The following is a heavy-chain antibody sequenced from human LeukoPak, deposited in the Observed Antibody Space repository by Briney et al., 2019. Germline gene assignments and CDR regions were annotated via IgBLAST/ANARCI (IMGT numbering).Heavy chain of an antibody. CDR1: GFTFSNAW. Sequence: GGSLRLSCAASGFTFSNAWMNWVRQAPGKGLEWVGRIKSKTDDGTTDYAAPVKGSFTLSRDDSKNTLFLQMNSLKIEDTAVYYCTTMAGIVGAKYFDYWGQGTLVTVSS. V-gene: IGHV3-15*07. D-gene: IGHD1-26*01. J-gene: IGHJ4*02. CDR2: IKSKTDDGTT. CDR3: TTMAGIVGAKYFDY.